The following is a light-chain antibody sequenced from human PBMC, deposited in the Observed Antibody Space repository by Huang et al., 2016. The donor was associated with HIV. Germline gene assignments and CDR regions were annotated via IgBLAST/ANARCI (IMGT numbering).Light chain of an antibody. J-gene: IGKJ2*01. V-gene: IGKV4-1*01. Sequence: DIVMTQSPDSLAVSLGERVTINCKSSQSVLDNSNNKNCLAWFQKKQGQTPKLLIYWASSRESGVPDRFSGSGSGTDFTLTISSLQAEDVAVYYCHQYYNTPYTFGQGTKLEIK. CDR3: HQYYNTPYT. CDR2: WAS. CDR1: QSVLDNSNNKNC.